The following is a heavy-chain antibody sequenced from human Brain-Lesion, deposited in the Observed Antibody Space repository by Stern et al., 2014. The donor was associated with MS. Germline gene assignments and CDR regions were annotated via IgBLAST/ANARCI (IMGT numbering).Heavy chain of an antibody. D-gene: IGHD1-26*01. V-gene: IGHV1-24*01. CDR1: GYTLTELS. CDR2: FGPEYEET. Sequence: VQLVESGAEVKKPGASVKVSCKVSGYTLTELSMHWVRQAPGKGLEWMGGFGPEYEETIYAHKFHVRVTMTDATSTDTAYMELSSLRSEDSAVYYCATLSPGAGGNYYRHFDYWGQGTLVTVSS. CDR3: ATLSPGAGGNYYRHFDY. J-gene: IGHJ4*02.